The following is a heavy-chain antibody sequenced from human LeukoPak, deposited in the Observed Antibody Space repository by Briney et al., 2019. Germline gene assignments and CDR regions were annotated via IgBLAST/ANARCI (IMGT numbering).Heavy chain of an antibody. J-gene: IGHJ4*02. V-gene: IGHV3-23*01. D-gene: IGHD3-22*01. Sequence: GGSLRLSCAASGFTFSSFAMSWFRQAPGKGLEWVSTISGSGGSTSYADSVKGRFTISRDNSKNTLYLQMNSLRAEDTALYYCAKNSRSSGYYLDYWGQGTLVTVSS. CDR2: ISGSGGST. CDR3: AKNSRSSGYYLDY. CDR1: GFTFSSFA.